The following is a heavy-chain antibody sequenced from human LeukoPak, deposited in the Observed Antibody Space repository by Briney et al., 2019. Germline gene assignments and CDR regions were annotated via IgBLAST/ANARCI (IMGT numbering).Heavy chain of an antibody. V-gene: IGHV3-30*18. J-gene: IGHJ6*02. CDR2: ISYDGSNK. Sequence: GGSLRLSCAASGFTFSTYGMHWVRQAPGKGLEWVAVISYDGSNKYYADSVKGRFTISRDNSKNTLYLQMNSLRTEDTAVYYCAKEAGFTYYYGMDVWGQGTTVTVSS. CDR1: GFTFSTYG. CDR3: AKEAGFTYYYGMDV.